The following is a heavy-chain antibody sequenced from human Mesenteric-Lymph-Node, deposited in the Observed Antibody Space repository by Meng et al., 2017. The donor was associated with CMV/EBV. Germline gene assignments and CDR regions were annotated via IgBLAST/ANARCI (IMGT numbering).Heavy chain of an antibody. Sequence: LACAASGFTFSNYAMSRVRQAPGKGLEWVSVFYRGGGGTNYVDSVKGRFTISRDNSKNTLFLQMNSLRAEDTAVYYCAKTSADFDYWGQGTLVTVSS. V-gene: IGHV3-23*03. D-gene: IGHD3-10*01. CDR1: GFTFSNYA. CDR2: FYRGGGGT. J-gene: IGHJ4*02. CDR3: AKTSADFDY.